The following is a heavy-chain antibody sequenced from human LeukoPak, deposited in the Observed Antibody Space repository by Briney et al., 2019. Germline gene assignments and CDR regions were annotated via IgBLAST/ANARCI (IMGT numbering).Heavy chain of an antibody. CDR1: GFTFSSYG. Sequence: PGRSLRLSCAASGFTFSSYGMHWVRQAPGKGLAWVAVIWYDGSNKYYADSVKGRFTISRDNSKNTLYLQMNSLRAEDTAVYYCAKDVDTAPFDIWGQGTMVTVSS. V-gene: IGHV3-33*06. CDR3: AKDVDTAPFDI. D-gene: IGHD5-18*01. CDR2: IWYDGSNK. J-gene: IGHJ3*02.